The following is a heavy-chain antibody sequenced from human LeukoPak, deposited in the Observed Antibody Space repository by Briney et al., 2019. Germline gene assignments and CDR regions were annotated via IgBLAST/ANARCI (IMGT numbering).Heavy chain of an antibody. CDR2: IRPMNSDV. J-gene: IGHJ4*02. V-gene: IGHV5-51*01. Sequence: GESLKISCKGSGYHFNTYWVAWVRQLPGKGLEWMGIIRPMNSDVRYSPSFQGQVTISADRSINTAYLQWSSLTASDTAMYYCASRPFETTVVPWDFYWGQGTQVTVSS. CDR1: GYHFNTYW. CDR3: ASRPFETTVVPWDFY. D-gene: IGHD4-23*01.